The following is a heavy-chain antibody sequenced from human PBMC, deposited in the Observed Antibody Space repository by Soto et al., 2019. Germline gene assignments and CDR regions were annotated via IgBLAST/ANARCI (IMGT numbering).Heavy chain of an antibody. D-gene: IGHD5-18*01. J-gene: IGHJ4*02. CDR2: IYIGGST. CDR3: ARDQGYSHY. CDR1: GFTVSSNY. Sequence: EVPLVESGGGLVQHGGSLRLSCAASGFTVSSNYMTWVRQAPGKGLEWVSVIYIGGSTYYADSVKGRFTISRDNSKNTLYLQMNSLRAEDTAVYYCARDQGYSHYWGQGTLVTVSS. V-gene: IGHV3-66*01.